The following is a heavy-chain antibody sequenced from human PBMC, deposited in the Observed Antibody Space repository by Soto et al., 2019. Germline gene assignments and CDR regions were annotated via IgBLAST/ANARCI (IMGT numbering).Heavy chain of an antibody. J-gene: IGHJ4*02. V-gene: IGHV1-69*12. CDR3: ASGIQLWLRRINNGYSG. CDR2: IIPMFGTA. CDR1: GGTFSTYA. Sequence: QVQLVQSGAEVKKPESSVKVSCKAPGGTFSTYAISWVRQAPGQGLEWMGGIIPMFGTANYAPRFQDRVTIPADESTNTVCMELSSLRSEDTAVYFCASGIQLWLRRINNGYSGWGQGTLVTVSS. D-gene: IGHD5-18*01.